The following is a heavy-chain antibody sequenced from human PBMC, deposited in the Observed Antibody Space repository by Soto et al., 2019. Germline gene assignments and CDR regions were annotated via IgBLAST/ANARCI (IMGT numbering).Heavy chain of an antibody. V-gene: IGHV3-23*01. Sequence: EVQLLESGGGLVQPGGSLRLSCAASGFTFSSYAMSWVRQAPGKGLEWVSAISGSGGSTYYADSVKGRFTISRDNSKNTLYRQMNSLRAEDTAVYYCAKDTGYSSSWYVDYWGQGTLVTVSS. D-gene: IGHD6-13*01. CDR1: GFTFSSYA. J-gene: IGHJ4*02. CDR2: ISGSGGST. CDR3: AKDTGYSSSWYVDY.